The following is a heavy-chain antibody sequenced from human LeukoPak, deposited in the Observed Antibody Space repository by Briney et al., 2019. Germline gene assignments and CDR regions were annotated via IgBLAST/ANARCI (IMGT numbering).Heavy chain of an antibody. CDR2: IIPIFGTA. CDR3: ARDGGSSRYDFWSGYYRY. CDR1: GGTFSSYA. V-gene: IGHV1-69*05. D-gene: IGHD3-3*01. J-gene: IGHJ4*02. Sequence: SVKVSCKASGGTFSSYAISWVRQAPGQGLEWMGGIIPIFGTANYAQKFQGRVTITTDESTSTAYMELSSLRSEDTAVYYCARDGGSSRYDFWSGYYRYWGQGTLVTVSS.